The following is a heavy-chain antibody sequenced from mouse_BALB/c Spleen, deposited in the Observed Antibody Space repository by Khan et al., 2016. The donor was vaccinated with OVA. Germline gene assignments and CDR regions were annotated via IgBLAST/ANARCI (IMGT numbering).Heavy chain of an antibody. V-gene: IGHV14-3*02. D-gene: IGHD2-1*01. CDR1: GFTIKDTY. Sequence: IQLVQSGAELVRPVASVKLSCTASGFTIKDTYIHWIKQRPEQGLEWIGRIDPATGDAKYDPKFQDQATLPTDTFSNTAYLQLSSLTSEDTAVYYCAAHYGNPITYWGQGTLVTVSA. J-gene: IGHJ3*01. CDR3: AAHYGNPITY. CDR2: IDPATGDA.